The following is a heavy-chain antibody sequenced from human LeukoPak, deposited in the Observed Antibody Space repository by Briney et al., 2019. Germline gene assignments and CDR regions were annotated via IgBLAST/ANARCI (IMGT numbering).Heavy chain of an antibody. J-gene: IGHJ4*02. CDR2: IFYTGKT. CDR1: GGSVYTSDYY. CDR3: ARVFDS. Sequence: SETLSLTCTVSGGSVYTSDYYWGWVRQPPGKGPEWIGDIFYTGKTNYNPSLKSRVSISIDASKNQFSLKLTSVTAADTAVYYCARVFDSWGQGTLVTVSS. V-gene: IGHV4-39*07.